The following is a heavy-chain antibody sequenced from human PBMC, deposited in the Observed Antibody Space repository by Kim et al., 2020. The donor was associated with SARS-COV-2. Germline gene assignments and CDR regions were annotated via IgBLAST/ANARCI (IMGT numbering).Heavy chain of an antibody. CDR2: IYGDDGK. CDR1: GFSLSAARVG. J-gene: IGHJ6*02. D-gene: IGHD1-26*01. Sequence: SGPTLVNPTQTLTLTCTFSGFSLSAARVGVAWVRQPPGKALEFLALIYGDDGKRYNPSLKTRLTITKDSSKNQVFLLMTNVDPVDTGTYSCTHDSRGLYGLDVWGQGTTVTVPS. V-gene: IGHV2-5*02. CDR3: THDSRGLYGLDV.